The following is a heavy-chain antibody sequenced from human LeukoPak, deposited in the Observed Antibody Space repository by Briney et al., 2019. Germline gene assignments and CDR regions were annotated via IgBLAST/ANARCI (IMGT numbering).Heavy chain of an antibody. CDR1: GGSIRTYY. J-gene: IGHJ4*02. CDR3: AGNSGYYGNFDH. CDR2: IYYSGST. D-gene: IGHD5-12*01. V-gene: IGHV4-59*08. Sequence: SETLSLTCTVSGGSIRTYYWSWIRQPPGKGLEWIGYIYYSGSTNYNPSLKSRVTISVDTSKNHFSLNLSSVTPADTAVYYCAGNSGYYGNFDHWGQGTLVTVSS.